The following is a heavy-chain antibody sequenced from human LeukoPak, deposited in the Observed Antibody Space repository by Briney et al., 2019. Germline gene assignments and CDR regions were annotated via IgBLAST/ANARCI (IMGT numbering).Heavy chain of an antibody. V-gene: IGHV3-48*01. CDR2: ISSSSSTI. Sequence: GGSLRLSCAASGFTFSSYSMNWVRQAPGKGLEWVSYISSSSSTIYNADSVKGRFTISRDNAKNSLYLQMNSLRAEDTAVYYCARDEDSRDLDYWGQGTLVTVSS. D-gene: IGHD6-6*01. J-gene: IGHJ4*02. CDR3: ARDEDSRDLDY. CDR1: GFTFSSYS.